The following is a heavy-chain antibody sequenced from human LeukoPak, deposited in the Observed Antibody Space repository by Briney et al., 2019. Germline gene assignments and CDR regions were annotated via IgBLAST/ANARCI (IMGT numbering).Heavy chain of an antibody. CDR3: ARDGTDYDYVWGSYPNLEGSYYFDY. Sequence: SETLSLTCTVSGGSISSYYWSWIRQSAGKGLEWIGRIYTSGSTNYNPSLKSRVTMSVDTSKNQFSLKLSSVTAADTAVYYCARDGTDYDYVWGSYPNLEGSYYFDYWGQGTLVTVSS. CDR1: GGSISSYY. D-gene: IGHD3-16*02. J-gene: IGHJ4*02. CDR2: IYTSGST. V-gene: IGHV4-4*07.